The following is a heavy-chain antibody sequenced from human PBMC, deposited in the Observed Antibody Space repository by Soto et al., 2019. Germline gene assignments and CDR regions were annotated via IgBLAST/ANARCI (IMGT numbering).Heavy chain of an antibody. CDR2: INPSGGST. V-gene: IGHV1-46*01. CDR1: GYTFTSYY. Sequence: QVQLVQSGAEVKKPGASVKVSCKASGYTFTSYYMHWVRQAPGQGLEWMGIINPSGGSTSYAQKFEGRVTMTRDTSTSTVYMELSSLRSEDTAVYYCARNGCSGGSCYYYYGMDVWGQGTTVTVSS. D-gene: IGHD2-15*01. CDR3: ARNGCSGGSCYYYYGMDV. J-gene: IGHJ6*02.